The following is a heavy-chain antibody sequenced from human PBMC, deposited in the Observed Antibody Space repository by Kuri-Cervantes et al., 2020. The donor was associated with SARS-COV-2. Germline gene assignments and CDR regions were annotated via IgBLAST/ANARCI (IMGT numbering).Heavy chain of an antibody. CDR2: IYYSGNSNYSGSS. CDR3: ARDFWSGYEYYYYGMDV. J-gene: IGHJ6*02. D-gene: IGHD3-3*01. Sequence: ESLKISCIVSGGSISSYYWSWIRQPPGKGLEWIGYIYYSGNSNYSGSSSYNPSLKSRVTISGDTSKNQFSLRLTPVTAADTAVYYCARDFWSGYEYYYYGMDVWGQGTTVTVSS. V-gene: IGHV4-59*08. CDR1: GGSISSYY.